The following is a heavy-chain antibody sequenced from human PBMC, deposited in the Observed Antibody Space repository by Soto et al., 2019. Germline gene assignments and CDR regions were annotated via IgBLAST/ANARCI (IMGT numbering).Heavy chain of an antibody. V-gene: IGHV3-11*01. Sequence: QVQLVESGGGLVKPGGSLRLSCAASGFTFSDYYMNWIRQAPGKGLEWVSYITSSGRTTYYADSVKGRFTISRDNSNNSLYLQMNCRRAKDTSGYYCARDLGLVRVYSSSPRSYYGMYGCGQGATVTVSS. CDR3: ARDLGLVRVYSSSPRSYYGMYG. CDR1: GFTFSDYY. J-gene: IGHJ6*02. CDR2: ITSSGRTT. D-gene: IGHD6-6*01.